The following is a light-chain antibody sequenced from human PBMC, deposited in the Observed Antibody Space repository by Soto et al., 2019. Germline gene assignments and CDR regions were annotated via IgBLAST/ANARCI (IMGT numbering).Light chain of an antibody. V-gene: IGKV1-17*02. Sequence: DIQMTQSPSSLSASVGDRVTITCRASQGMRNDLHWYQQKPGKAPKRLIYAASSLQSGVPSRFSGSGSGTEFTLTISNLQPEDFATYYCLQHNSYPLTFGGGTKVEIK. J-gene: IGKJ4*01. CDR3: LQHNSYPLT. CDR2: AAS. CDR1: QGMRND.